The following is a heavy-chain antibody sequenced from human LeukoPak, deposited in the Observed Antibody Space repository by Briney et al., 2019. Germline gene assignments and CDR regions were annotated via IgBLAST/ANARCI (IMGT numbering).Heavy chain of an antibody. J-gene: IGHJ5*02. CDR2: INPNSGGT. D-gene: IGHD3-10*01. Sequence: ASVKVSCKASGYAFTGYYMHWVRQAPGQGLEWMGWINPNSGGTIYAQKFQGRVTMTRDTSISTVYMELSRLSSDDTAVYYCARAPPITRGPFDPWGQGTLVTVSS. CDR3: ARAPPITRGPFDP. V-gene: IGHV1-2*02. CDR1: GYAFTGYY.